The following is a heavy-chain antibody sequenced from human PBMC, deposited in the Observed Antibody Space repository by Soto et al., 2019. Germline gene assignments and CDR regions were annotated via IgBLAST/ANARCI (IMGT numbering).Heavy chain of an antibody. V-gene: IGHV5-51*01. CDR2: IYPGDSDT. D-gene: IGHD3-22*01. Sequence: GESLKISCKGSGYSFTSYWIGWVRQMPGKGLEWMGIIYPGDSDTRYSPSFQGQVTISADKSISTAYLQWSSLKASDTAMYYCARSYDSSGLGFDPWGQGTLVTVSS. CDR3: ARSYDSSGLGFDP. CDR1: GYSFTSYW. J-gene: IGHJ5*02.